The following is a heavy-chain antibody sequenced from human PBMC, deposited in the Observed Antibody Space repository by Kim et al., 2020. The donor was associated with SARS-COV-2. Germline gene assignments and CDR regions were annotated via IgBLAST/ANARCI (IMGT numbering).Heavy chain of an antibody. D-gene: IGHD3-10*01. CDR2: TYYRDKWYY. V-gene: IGHV6-1*01. CDR3: ARDPGRFTSTFDY. Sequence: SQTLSLTCAISGDSLSSNTAAWNWIRQSPSRGLEWLGRTYYRDKWYYDYAQSVKGRIAINPDASKNQISLQLNSMTPEDTAVYFCARDPGRFTSTFDYWGQGTLVTVSS. CDR1: GDSLSSNTAA. J-gene: IGHJ4*02.